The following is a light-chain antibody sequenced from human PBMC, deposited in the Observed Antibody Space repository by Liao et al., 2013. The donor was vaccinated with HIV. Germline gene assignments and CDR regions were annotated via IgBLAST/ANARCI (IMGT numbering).Light chain of an antibody. J-gene: IGLJ2*01. CDR3: QVWDSSSDHVV. Sequence: SYVLTQPPSVSVAPGKTARIPCGGNNIGSKTVHWYQQKPGQAPVLVIYYDSDRPSGIPERFSASNSGNTATLIISRVEAGDEADYFCQVWDSSSDHVVFGGGTKLTVL. CDR2: YDS. V-gene: IGLV3-21*04. CDR1: NIGSKT.